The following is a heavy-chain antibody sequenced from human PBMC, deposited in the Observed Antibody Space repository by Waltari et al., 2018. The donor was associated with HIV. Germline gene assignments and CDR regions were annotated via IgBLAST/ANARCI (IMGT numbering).Heavy chain of an antibody. J-gene: IGHJ5*02. CDR3: ARGLGPTIFGVVRNWCDP. D-gene: IGHD3-3*01. V-gene: IGHV4-34*01. Sequence: QVQLQQWGAGLLKTSETLSLTCAVYGGSFSGYYWSWIRQPPGKGLEWIGEINHSGSTNYNPSLKSQVTISVDTSKNQFSLKVTSVTAADTAVYYCARGLGPTIFGVVRNWCDPWGQGTLVTVSS. CDR1: GGSFSGYY. CDR2: INHSGST.